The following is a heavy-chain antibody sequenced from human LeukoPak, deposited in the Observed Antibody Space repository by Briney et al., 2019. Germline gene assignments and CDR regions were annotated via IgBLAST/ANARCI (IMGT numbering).Heavy chain of an antibody. J-gene: IGHJ4*02. CDR2: ITSSSNTI. V-gene: IGHV3-48*01. D-gene: IGHD4-17*01. Sequence: PGGSLRLSCAASGFTFSAYAMNWVRQAPGKGLEWVSYITSSSNTIYYADSVEGRFTISRDNAKNSLYLQMNSLRAEDTAVYYCARGYGDYPPGYRGQGTLVTVSS. CDR3: ARGYGDYPPGY. CDR1: GFTFSAYA.